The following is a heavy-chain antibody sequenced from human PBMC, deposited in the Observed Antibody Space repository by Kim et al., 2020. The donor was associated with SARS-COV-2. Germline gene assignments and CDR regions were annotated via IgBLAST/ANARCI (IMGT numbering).Heavy chain of an antibody. CDR3: ARVGYDYVWGSYRDYYYYYGMDV. V-gene: IGHV3-11*05. Sequence: GGSLSISCAASGFTFSDYYMSWIRQAPGKGLEWVSYIISSSSYTNYADSVKGRFTISRDKAKNSLYLPMNSLRAEDTAVYYCARVGYDYVWGSYRDYYYYYGMDVWGQGTTVTVSS. CDR1: GFTFSDYY. D-gene: IGHD3-16*02. J-gene: IGHJ6*02. CDR2: IISSSSYT.